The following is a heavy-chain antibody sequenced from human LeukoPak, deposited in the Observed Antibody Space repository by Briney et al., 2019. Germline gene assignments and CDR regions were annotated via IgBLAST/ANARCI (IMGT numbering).Heavy chain of an antibody. D-gene: IGHD3-16*02. V-gene: IGHV1-18*01. CDR3: ARDLQSGALYDYVWGSYRYGGGNYFDY. CDR2: ISAYNANT. CDR1: GYTFTSYG. J-gene: IGHJ4*02. Sequence: ASVKVSCKASGYTFTSYGISWVRQAPGQGLEWIGWISAYNANTNYAQKLQGRVTLTTDTSTSTAYRELRSLRSEDTAVYFCARDLQSGALYDYVWGSYRYGGGNYFDYWGQGTLVTVSS.